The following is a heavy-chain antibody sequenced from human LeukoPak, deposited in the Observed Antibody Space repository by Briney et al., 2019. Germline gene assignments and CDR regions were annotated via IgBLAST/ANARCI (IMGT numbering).Heavy chain of an antibody. J-gene: IGHJ6*02. V-gene: IGHV3-21*01. Sequence: GGSLRLSCAASGFTFSSYSMNWVRQAPGQGLEWVSSINSRSSYIYYADSVKGRFTISRDNAKNSLYLQMNSLRAEDTAVYYCARDLGATVVVVPAAMEGSGYGMDVWGQGTTVIVSS. CDR1: GFTFSSYS. D-gene: IGHD2-2*01. CDR2: INSRSSYI. CDR3: ARDLGATVVVVPAAMEGSGYGMDV.